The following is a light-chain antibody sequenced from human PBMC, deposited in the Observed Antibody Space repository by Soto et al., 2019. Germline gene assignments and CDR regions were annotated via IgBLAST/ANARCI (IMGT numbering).Light chain of an antibody. J-gene: IGLJ1*01. CDR3: SSHTSSNTRI. Sequence: QSVLTQPASVSGSPGQSIAISCTGTSSYVGAYDYVSWYQQHPDKAPKLMIYEVSNRPSGVSNRFSGSKSVNTATLTISGLQAEDEADYYCSSHTSSNTRICGTGTK. CDR2: EVS. CDR1: SSYVGAYDY. V-gene: IGLV2-14*03.